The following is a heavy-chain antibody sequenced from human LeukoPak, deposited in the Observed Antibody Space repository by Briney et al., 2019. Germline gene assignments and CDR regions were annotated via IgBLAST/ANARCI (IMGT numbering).Heavy chain of an antibody. Sequence: AGGSLRLSCAASGFTFDDYAMHWVRQAPGKGLEWVSLISGDGGSTYYADSVKGRFTISRDNSKNSLYLQMNSLRAEDTAVYYCAREYSSSWYHYFDYWGQGTLVTVSS. V-gene: IGHV3-43*02. CDR2: ISGDGGST. D-gene: IGHD6-13*01. CDR3: AREYSSSWYHYFDY. CDR1: GFTFDDYA. J-gene: IGHJ4*02.